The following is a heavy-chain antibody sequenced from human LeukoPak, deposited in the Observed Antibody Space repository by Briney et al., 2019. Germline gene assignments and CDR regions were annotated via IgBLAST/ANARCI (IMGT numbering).Heavy chain of an antibody. D-gene: IGHD1-1*01. CDR1: GYSFTSYW. Sequence: GESLKISCKGSGYSFTSYWIGWVRQMPGKGLEWMRIIYAGDSATRYSPSFQGQVTISADKSISTAYLQWSSLKASDTAMYYCARWERRINAFDIWGQGTMVTVSS. CDR2: IYAGDSAT. J-gene: IGHJ3*02. CDR3: ARWERRINAFDI. V-gene: IGHV5-51*01.